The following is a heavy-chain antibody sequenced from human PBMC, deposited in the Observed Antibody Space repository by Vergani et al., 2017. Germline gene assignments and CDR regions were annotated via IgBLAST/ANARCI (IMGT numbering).Heavy chain of an antibody. CDR3: AKRYDSSGYYYFDY. CDR1: GFTFSSYA. V-gene: IGHV3-23*01. CDR2: ITGSGGAT. D-gene: IGHD3-22*01. Sequence: EVQLLESGGGLVQPGGSLRLSCVASGFTFSSYAMSWARQAPGKGLEWVSAITGSGGATYYADSVKGRFTISRDNSKNTLYLQMNSLRAEDTAVYYCAKRYDSSGYYYFDYWGQGTLVTVSS. J-gene: IGHJ4*02.